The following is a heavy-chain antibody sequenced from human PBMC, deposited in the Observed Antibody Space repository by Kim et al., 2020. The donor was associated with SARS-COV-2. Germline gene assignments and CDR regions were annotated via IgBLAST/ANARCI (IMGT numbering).Heavy chain of an antibody. D-gene: IGHD3-22*01. Sequence: AQKCQGRVTITADESTSTAYMELSRLRSEDTAVYYCARGRITMIPGIDYWGQGTLVTVSS. J-gene: IGHJ4*02. V-gene: IGHV1-69*01. CDR3: ARGRITMIPGIDY.